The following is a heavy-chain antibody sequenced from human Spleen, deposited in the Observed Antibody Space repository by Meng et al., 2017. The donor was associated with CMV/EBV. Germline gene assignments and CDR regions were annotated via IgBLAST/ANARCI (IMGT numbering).Heavy chain of an antibody. CDR3: ARVHSSSSHYDY. Sequence: SGDSVSSHSAAWNWIRQSPSRGLEWLGRTYYRSTWYNDYAVSVKSRITINPDTSKDQFSLQLNSVTPEDTAVYYCARVHSSSSHYDYWGQGTLVTVSS. D-gene: IGHD6-6*01. V-gene: IGHV6-1*01. CDR1: GDSVSSHSAA. J-gene: IGHJ4*02. CDR2: TYYRSTWYN.